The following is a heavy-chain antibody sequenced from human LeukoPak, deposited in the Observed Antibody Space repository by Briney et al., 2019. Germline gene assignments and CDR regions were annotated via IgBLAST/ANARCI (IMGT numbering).Heavy chain of an antibody. CDR1: GFTFSSYA. Sequence: GGSLRLSCAASGFTFSSYAMSRVRQAPGKELEWVSAISGSGGSTYYADSVKGRFTISRDNSKNTLYLQMNSLRAEDTAVYYCAKIPNYDFWSGYYDYWGQGTLVTVSS. V-gene: IGHV3-23*01. CDR3: AKIPNYDFWSGYYDY. CDR2: ISGSGGST. J-gene: IGHJ4*02. D-gene: IGHD3-3*01.